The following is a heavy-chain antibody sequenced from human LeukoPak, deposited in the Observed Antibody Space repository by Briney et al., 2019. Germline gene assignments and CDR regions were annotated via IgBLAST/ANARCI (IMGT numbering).Heavy chain of an antibody. CDR3: ARDLPSDTAMGY. CDR1: GFTFSSYS. D-gene: IGHD5-18*01. V-gene: IGHV3-21*01. J-gene: IGHJ4*02. CDR2: ISSSSSYI. Sequence: PGGSLRLSCAASGFTFSSYSMNWVRQAPGKGLEWVSSISSSSSYIYYADSVKGRFTISRDNAKNSLYLQMNSLRAEDTAVYYCARDLPSDTAMGYWGQGTLVTVSS.